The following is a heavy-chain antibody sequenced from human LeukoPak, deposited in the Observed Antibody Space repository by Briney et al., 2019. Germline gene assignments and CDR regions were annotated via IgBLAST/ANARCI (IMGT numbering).Heavy chain of an antibody. V-gene: IGHV1-2*02. J-gene: IGHJ4*02. D-gene: IGHD2-8*01. CDR2: INPNSGGT. CDR3: ARAFDPVIVLMVYAIDY. CDR1: GYTFTGFY. Sequence: ASVKVSCKASGYTFTGFYMPWVRQAPGQGLEWMGWINPNSGGTNYAQKFQGRVTMTRDTSISTAYMELSRLRSDDTAVYYCARAFDPVIVLMVYAIDYWGQGTLVTVSS.